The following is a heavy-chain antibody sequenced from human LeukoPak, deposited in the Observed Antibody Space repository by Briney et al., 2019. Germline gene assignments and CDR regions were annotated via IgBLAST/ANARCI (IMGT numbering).Heavy chain of an antibody. V-gene: IGHV4-38-2*02. CDR2: IYHSGST. Sequence: SETLSLTCTVSGYSISSGYYWGWIRQPPGKGLEWIGSIYHSGSTYYNPSLKSRVTISVDTSKNQFSLKLSSVTAADTAVYYCARGPAASTTYYFDYWGQGTLVTVSS. CDR3: ARGPAASTTYYFDY. D-gene: IGHD1-14*01. CDR1: GYSISSGYY. J-gene: IGHJ4*02.